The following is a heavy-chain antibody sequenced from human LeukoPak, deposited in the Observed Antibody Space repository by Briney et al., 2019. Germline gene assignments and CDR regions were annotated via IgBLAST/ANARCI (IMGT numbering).Heavy chain of an antibody. J-gene: IGHJ4*02. Sequence: GGSLRLSCAASGFTFSTYAMTWVRQAPGKGLDWVSVISNGGVSTYYADSVKGRLTISRDNSKNTLYLEMNSLRAEDTALYYCAKLSSVSSQDFDYWGQGTLVTVSS. CDR3: AKLSSVSSQDFDY. CDR2: ISNGGVST. D-gene: IGHD2-2*01. CDR1: GFTFSTYA. V-gene: IGHV3-23*01.